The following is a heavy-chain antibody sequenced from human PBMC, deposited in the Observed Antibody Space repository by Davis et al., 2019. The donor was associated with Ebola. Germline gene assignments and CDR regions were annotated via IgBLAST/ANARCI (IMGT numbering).Heavy chain of an antibody. CDR2: ISYDGSNK. Sequence: SCVASGFTFSGYAMHWVRQAPGKGLEWVAVISYDGSNKYYADSVKGRFTISRDNSKNTLYLQMNSLRAEDTAVYYCARPIPAATYSPYHYPMDVWGQGTTVTVSS. D-gene: IGHD2-2*01. CDR1: GFTFSGYA. CDR3: ARPIPAATYSPYHYPMDV. V-gene: IGHV3-30*04. J-gene: IGHJ6*02.